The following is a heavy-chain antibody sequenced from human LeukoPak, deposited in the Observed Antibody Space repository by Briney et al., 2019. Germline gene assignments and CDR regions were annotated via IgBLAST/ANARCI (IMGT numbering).Heavy chain of an antibody. J-gene: IGHJ4*02. Sequence: GGSLRLSCAASGFTVSSNYMSWVRQAPGKGLEWVSVIYSGGSTYYADSVKGRFTISRDNSKNTLYLQMNSLRAEDTAVYYCAKDLYSSSSPGWGQGTLVTVSS. V-gene: IGHV3-53*01. D-gene: IGHD6-6*01. CDR1: GFTVSSNY. CDR2: IYSGGST. CDR3: AKDLYSSSSPG.